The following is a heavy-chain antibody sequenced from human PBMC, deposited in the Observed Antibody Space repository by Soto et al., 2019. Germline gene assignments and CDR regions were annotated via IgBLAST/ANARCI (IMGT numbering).Heavy chain of an antibody. CDR3: PRVGSSSSLQYYFDY. CDR2: TYYMGTT. Sequence: TSQTLSLTCTVSGGSISSYYWSWIRQPPGKVLEWIGYTYYMGTTNYNPALRTRVTISVDTPKNQFSLKLSSVTAAGTGVYYCPRVGSSSSLQYYFDYWGQGTLVTVSS. CDR1: GGSISSYY. D-gene: IGHD2-2*01. V-gene: IGHV4-59*01. J-gene: IGHJ4*02.